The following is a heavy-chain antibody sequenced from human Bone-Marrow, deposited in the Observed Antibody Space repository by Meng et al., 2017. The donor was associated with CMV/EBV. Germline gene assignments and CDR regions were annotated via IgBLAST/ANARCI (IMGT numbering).Heavy chain of an antibody. CDR2: ISSSSSTI. D-gene: IGHD1-26*01. Sequence: GESLKISCAASGFTFSSYSVNWVRQAPGKGLEWVSYISSSSSTIYYADSVKGRFTISRDNAKNSLYLQMNSLRAEDTAVYYCARDSTIVGVKGYYYGMDVWGQGTTVTVSS. CDR3: ARDSTIVGVKGYYYGMDV. J-gene: IGHJ6*02. CDR1: GFTFSSYS. V-gene: IGHV3-48*04.